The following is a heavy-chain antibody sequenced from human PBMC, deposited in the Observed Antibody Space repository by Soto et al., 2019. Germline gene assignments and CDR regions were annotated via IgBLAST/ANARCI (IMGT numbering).Heavy chain of an antibody. CDR2: IYYSGST. CDR1: GGSISSSSYY. D-gene: IGHD3-22*01. Sequence: PSETLSLTCTVSGGSISSSSYYWGWIRQPPGKGLEWIGSIYYSGSTNYNPSLKSRITISVDTSKSQFSLKLSSVTAADTAVYYCARTPGHYYDSSGYPYYFDYWGQGTLVTVSS. CDR3: ARTPGHYYDSSGYPYYFDY. V-gene: IGHV4-39*07. J-gene: IGHJ4*02.